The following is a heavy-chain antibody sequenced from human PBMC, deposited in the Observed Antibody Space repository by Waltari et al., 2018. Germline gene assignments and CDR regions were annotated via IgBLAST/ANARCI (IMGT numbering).Heavy chain of an antibody. V-gene: IGHV4-38-2*01. D-gene: IGHD3-3*01. CDR3: ARALRFLEWLLPNYDY. J-gene: IGHJ4*02. CDR2: IYHSGST. CDR1: GYSISSGYY. Sequence: QVQLQESGPGLVKPSETLSLTCAVSGYSISSGYYWGWIRQPPGKGLEWIGSIYHSGSTYYNPSPRSRVTILVDTSKNQFSLKLSSVTAADTAVYYCARALRFLEWLLPNYDYWGQGTLVTVSS.